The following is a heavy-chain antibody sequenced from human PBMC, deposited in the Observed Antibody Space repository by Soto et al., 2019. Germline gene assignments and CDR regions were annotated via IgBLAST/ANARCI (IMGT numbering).Heavy chain of an antibody. J-gene: IGHJ6*02. Sequence: EVQLVESGGGLVQPGGSLRLSCAASGFTVSSNYMSWVRQAPGKGLEWVSVIYSGGSTYYADSVKGRFTISRDNSKNTVYLQRNGWGAEDTPVYYCARDNDYVGGSYRHYYSGRDAWGQGTPVTVSS. CDR1: GFTVSSNY. V-gene: IGHV3-66*01. D-gene: IGHD3-16*02. CDR3: ARDNDYVGGSYRHYYSGRDA. CDR2: IYSGGST.